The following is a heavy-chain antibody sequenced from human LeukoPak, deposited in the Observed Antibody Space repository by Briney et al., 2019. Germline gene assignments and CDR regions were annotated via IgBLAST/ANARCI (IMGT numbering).Heavy chain of an antibody. J-gene: IGHJ3*02. CDR2: INGGGGST. V-gene: IGHV3-23*01. CDR3: AKVGHGGDAFDI. Sequence: GGSLRLSCAASGFTFSSYAMTWVRQAPGKGLEWVSLINGGGGSTYYTDSVKGRFTVSRDNSKNTLYLQMSSLRAEDTAVYYCAKVGHGGDAFDIWGQGTMVTVSS. CDR1: GFTFSSYA.